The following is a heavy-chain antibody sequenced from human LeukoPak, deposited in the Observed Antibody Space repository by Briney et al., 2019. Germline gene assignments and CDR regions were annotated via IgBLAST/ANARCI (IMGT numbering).Heavy chain of an antibody. CDR3: AKDISVGSSSWFDY. V-gene: IGHV3-9*03. CDR2: ISWNSGSI. J-gene: IGHJ4*02. D-gene: IGHD6-13*01. Sequence: GRSLRLPCAASGFTFDDYAMHWVRQAPGKGLEWVSGISWNSGSIGYADSVKGRFTISRDNAKNSLYLQMNSLRAEDMALYYCAKDISVGSSSWFDYWGQGTLVTVSS. CDR1: GFTFDDYA.